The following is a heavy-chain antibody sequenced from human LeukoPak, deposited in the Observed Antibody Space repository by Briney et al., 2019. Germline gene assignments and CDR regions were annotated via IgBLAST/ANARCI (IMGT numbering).Heavy chain of an antibody. V-gene: IGHV4-38-2*01. D-gene: IGHD5-18*01. CDR2: IYHSGST. CDR1: GYSISSGYY. CDR3: ARHEYVDTAMVGYMDV. J-gene: IGHJ6*03. Sequence: SETLSLTRAVSGYSISSGYYWGWIRQPPGKGLEGIGSIYHSGSTYYNPSLKSRVTISVDTSKNQFSLKLSSVTAADTAVYYCARHEYVDTAMVGYMDVWGKGTTVTVSS.